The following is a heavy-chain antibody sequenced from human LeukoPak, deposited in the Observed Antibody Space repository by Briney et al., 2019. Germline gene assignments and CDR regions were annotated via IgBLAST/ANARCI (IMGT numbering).Heavy chain of an antibody. D-gene: IGHD5-24*01. CDR2: ISGGGTPT. CDR1: GFTFSNYA. V-gene: IGHV3-23*01. Sequence: GGSLRLSCAASGFTFSNYAMSWVRQAPGKGLEWVSTISGGGTPTYSADSVKGRFTISRDNSKNTLNLQMNSLRAEDTAVYYCARDLDDYNGLPPFFQHWGQGTLVTVSS. J-gene: IGHJ1*01. CDR3: ARDLDDYNGLPPFFQH.